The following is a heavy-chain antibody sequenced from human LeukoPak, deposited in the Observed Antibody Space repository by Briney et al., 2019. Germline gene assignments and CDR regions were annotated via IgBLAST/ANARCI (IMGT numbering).Heavy chain of an antibody. V-gene: IGHV4-4*07. J-gene: IGHJ1*01. D-gene: IGHD3-22*01. Sequence: PSETLSLTCTVSGGSISSYYWSWIRQPAGKGLEWIGRIYTSGSTNYNPSLKSRVTMSVDTSKNQFSLKLSSVTAADTAVYYCARDSYDSSGYYPAEYFQHWGQGTLVTVSS. CDR2: IYTSGST. CDR1: GGSISSYY. CDR3: ARDSYDSSGYYPAEYFQH.